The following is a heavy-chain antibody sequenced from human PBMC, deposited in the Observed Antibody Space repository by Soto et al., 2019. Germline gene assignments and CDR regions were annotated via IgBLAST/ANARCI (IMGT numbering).Heavy chain of an antibody. Sequence: QVQLVQSGAEVKKPGASVKVSCKASGYTFTNYAIHWVRQGAGQRLEWMGWINAGNAKTKYSQKFQGRVTISRDTSASTAYMALTTLRSEDTAVYYCARDGAVAGNANFDYWGQGTLVTVSS. V-gene: IGHV1-3*01. CDR1: GYTFTNYA. CDR3: ARDGAVAGNANFDY. CDR2: INAGNAKT. D-gene: IGHD6-19*01. J-gene: IGHJ4*02.